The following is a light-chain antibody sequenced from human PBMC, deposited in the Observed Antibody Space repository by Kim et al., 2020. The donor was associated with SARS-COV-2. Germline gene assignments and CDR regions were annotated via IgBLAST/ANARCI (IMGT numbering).Light chain of an antibody. CDR3: QQRENWPLT. J-gene: IGKJ4*01. CDR1: QSVSSY. Sequence: EIVLTQSPATLCLSPGERATLSCRASQSVSSYLAWYQQKPGQAPRLLIYDVSNRVTGIPARFSGSGSGTDFTLTISSLEPEDFAVYYCQQRENWPLTFGGGTKVDIK. V-gene: IGKV3-11*01. CDR2: DVS.